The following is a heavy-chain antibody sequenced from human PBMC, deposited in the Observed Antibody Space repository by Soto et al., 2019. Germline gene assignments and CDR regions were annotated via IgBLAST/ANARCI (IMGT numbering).Heavy chain of an antibody. CDR3: ARHYSSGSRNWFDP. V-gene: IGHV4-39*01. CDR1: GGSIRSGSYY. D-gene: IGHD6-19*01. Sequence: PSETLSLTCIVSGGSIRSGSYYWGWIRQPPGKGLEWIGSIYDSGSTYYNPSLRSRVTISVDTSKNQFSLKLSSVTAADTAVFYCARHYSSGSRNWFDPWGQGTLVTVSS. J-gene: IGHJ5*02. CDR2: IYDSGST.